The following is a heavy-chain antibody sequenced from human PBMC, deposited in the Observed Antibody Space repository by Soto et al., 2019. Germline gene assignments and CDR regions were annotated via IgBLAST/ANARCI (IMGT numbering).Heavy chain of an antibody. D-gene: IGHD3-3*01. CDR2: IKSETDGGTT. J-gene: IGHJ5*02. CDR1: GFIFSNAG. CDR3: NPNYDHWSGFFS. Sequence: GGSLRLSCAGSGFIFSNAGMNWAGQAPGKGLEWVGRIKSETDGGTTDYAASVKGRFTISRDDSKNTVFLQLNSLKTEDTAVYYCNPNYDHWSGFFSWGQGTPVTVSS. V-gene: IGHV3-15*07.